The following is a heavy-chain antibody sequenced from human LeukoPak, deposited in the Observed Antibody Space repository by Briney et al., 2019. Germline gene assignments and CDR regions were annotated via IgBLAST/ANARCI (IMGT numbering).Heavy chain of an antibody. J-gene: IGHJ4*02. Sequence: PGGSLRLSCAASGFTFSSYAMSWVRQAPGKGLEWVSAISGSGGSTYYADSVKGRFTISRDNSKNTLYLQMNSLRAEDTAVYYCAKHRNRIVVVTAEFDYWGQGTLVTVSS. CDR3: AKHRNRIVVVTAEFDY. D-gene: IGHD2-21*02. CDR2: ISGSGGST. V-gene: IGHV3-23*01. CDR1: GFTFSSYA.